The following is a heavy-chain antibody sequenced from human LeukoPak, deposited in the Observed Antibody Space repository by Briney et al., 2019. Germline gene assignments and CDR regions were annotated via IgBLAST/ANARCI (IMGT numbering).Heavy chain of an antibody. Sequence: GESLKISCKGSGSSFSSYWIGWVRQLPGKGLEWMGIIYHGGYKTRSSPSFQGQVIISDAKSISTAYVQWSSLKASDTGTYYFARQDYSSSPFDYWGQGTLVTVSS. V-gene: IGHV5-51*01. D-gene: IGHD6-6*01. CDR2: IYHGGYKT. CDR1: GSSFSSYW. CDR3: ARQDYSSSPFDY. J-gene: IGHJ4*02.